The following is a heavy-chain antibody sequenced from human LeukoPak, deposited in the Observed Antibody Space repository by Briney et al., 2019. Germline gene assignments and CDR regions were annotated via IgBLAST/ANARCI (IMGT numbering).Heavy chain of an antibody. CDR1: GFTFSSYG. Sequence: PGGSLRLSCAASGFTFSSYGMHWVRQAPGKGLEWVAFIRYDGSKKYYADSVKGRFTISRDNSKNTLYLQMNSLRAEDTAVYYCAKDGPKYYYDSSGETVYWGQGTLVTVSS. J-gene: IGHJ4*02. CDR3: AKDGPKYYYDSSGETVY. D-gene: IGHD3-22*01. CDR2: IRYDGSKK. V-gene: IGHV3-30*02.